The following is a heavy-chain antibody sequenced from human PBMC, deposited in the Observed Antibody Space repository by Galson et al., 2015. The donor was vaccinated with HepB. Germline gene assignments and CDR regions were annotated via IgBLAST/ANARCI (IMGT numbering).Heavy chain of an antibody. Sequence: SVKVSCKASGYTFTSYGISWVRQAPGQGLEWMGWISAYNGNTNYAQKLQGRVTMTTDTSTSTAYMELRSLRPDDTAVYYCAVVIAAAGTGVWFDPWGQGTLVTVSS. CDR1: GYTFTSYG. D-gene: IGHD6-13*01. J-gene: IGHJ5*02. CDR2: ISAYNGNT. V-gene: IGHV1-18*04. CDR3: AVVIAAAGTGVWFDP.